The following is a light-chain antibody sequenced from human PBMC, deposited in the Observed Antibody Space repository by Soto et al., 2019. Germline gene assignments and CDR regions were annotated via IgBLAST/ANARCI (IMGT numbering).Light chain of an antibody. J-gene: IGLJ3*02. V-gene: IGLV2-8*01. CDR3: SSYAGTYPLRV. Sequence: QSVLTQPPSASGSPGQTVIISCTGTSRDVGAYNHVSWYQQHPGKAPKLIIYDVDKQPSWVPDRFSASQPGNTAALTVSGVQAEDEADYYCSSYAGTYPLRVFGGGTKLTVL. CDR1: SRDVGAYNH. CDR2: DVD.